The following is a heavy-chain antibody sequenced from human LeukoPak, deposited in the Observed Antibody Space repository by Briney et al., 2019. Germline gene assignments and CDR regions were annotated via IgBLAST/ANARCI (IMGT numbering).Heavy chain of an antibody. Sequence: SETLSLTCTVSGGSISSYYWSWIRQPPGKGLEWIGNIYYIGSTNYNPSLKSRVTISPDTSKNQFSIKLSSVAAADTAVYYCTRGSIAYCYMDVWGKGTTVTISS. D-gene: IGHD3-22*01. CDR2: IYYIGST. CDR1: GGSISSYY. J-gene: IGHJ6*03. V-gene: IGHV4-59*01. CDR3: TRGSIAYCYMDV.